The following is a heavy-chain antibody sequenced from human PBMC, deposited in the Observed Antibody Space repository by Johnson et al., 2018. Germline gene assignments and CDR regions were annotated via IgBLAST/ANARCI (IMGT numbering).Heavy chain of an antibody. CDR1: GFTLSSYA. CDR2: ISYDGYNK. CDR3: ARVPNDYGDYTDAFDI. Sequence: QVQLVQSGGGVVQPGRSLRLSCVASGFTLSSYAVHWVRQAPGKGLEWVAVISYDGYNKFYADSVKGRFILSRDTSKNTLYLQMNSLRAEDTAVYYCARVPNDYGDYTDAFDIWGQGTMVTVSS. J-gene: IGHJ3*02. D-gene: IGHD4-17*01. V-gene: IGHV3-30-3*01.